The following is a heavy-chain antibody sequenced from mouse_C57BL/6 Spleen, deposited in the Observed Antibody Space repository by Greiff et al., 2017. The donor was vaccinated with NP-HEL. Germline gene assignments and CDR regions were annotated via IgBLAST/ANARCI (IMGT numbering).Heavy chain of an antibody. CDR2: INPNNGGT. D-gene: IGHD1-1*01. CDR1: GYTFTDYN. CDR3: ARNPHYYGSIHFDY. J-gene: IGHJ2*01. Sequence: EVQLQQSGPVLVKPGASVKMSCKASGYTFTDYNMHWVKQSHGKSLEWIGYINPNNGGTSYNQKFKGKATLTVNTSSSTAYMTLRSLTSEDSAVYYCARNPHYYGSIHFDYWGQGTTLTVSS. V-gene: IGHV1-22*01.